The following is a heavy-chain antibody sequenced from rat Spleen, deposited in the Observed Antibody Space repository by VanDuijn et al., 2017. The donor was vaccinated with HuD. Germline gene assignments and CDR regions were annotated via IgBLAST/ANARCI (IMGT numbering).Heavy chain of an antibody. CDR1: GFIFSDHY. V-gene: IGHV5S23*01. CDR3: ARREEQLRPFDY. J-gene: IGHJ2*01. Sequence: EVQLVESGGGLVQPGRSLKLSCAASGFIFSDHYMAWVRQAPTKGLEWVASISTGGGNTYYRDSVKGRFTISRDKAKTTLYLQMDSLRSEDTATYYWARREEQLRPFDYWGQGVMVTVSS. D-gene: IGHD1-5*01. CDR2: ISTGGGNT.